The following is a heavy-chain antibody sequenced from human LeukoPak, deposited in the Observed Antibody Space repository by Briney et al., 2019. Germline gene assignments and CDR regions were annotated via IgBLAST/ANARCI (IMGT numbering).Heavy chain of an antibody. CDR2: IIPILGIA. Sequence: SVKVSCKASGGTFSSYTISWVRQAPGQGLEWMGRIIPILGIANYAQKFQGRVTITADKSMSTAYMELSSLRSEDTAVYYCARGWSGYSFDYWGQGTLVTVSS. J-gene: IGHJ4*02. CDR3: ARGWSGYSFDY. D-gene: IGHD3-3*01. CDR1: GGTFSSYT. V-gene: IGHV1-69*02.